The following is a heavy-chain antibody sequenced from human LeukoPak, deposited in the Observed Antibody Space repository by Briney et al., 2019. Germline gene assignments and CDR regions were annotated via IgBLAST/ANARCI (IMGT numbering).Heavy chain of an antibody. V-gene: IGHV3-23*01. Sequence: GGSLRLSCAASGFTFSSYATSWVRQAPGKGLEWVSAISGSGDNTYYADSVKGRVTTSRDNFKNTLYLTMNRLRGEDTAVYYCAKVPMYYYDTRGEFCFYYWGQGALVTVSS. CDR1: GFTFSSYA. J-gene: IGHJ4*02. CDR2: ISGSGDNT. CDR3: AKVPMYYYDTRGEFCFYY. D-gene: IGHD3-22*01.